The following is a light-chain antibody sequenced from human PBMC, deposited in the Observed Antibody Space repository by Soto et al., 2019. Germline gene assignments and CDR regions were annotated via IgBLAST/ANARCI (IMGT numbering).Light chain of an antibody. Sequence: QSALTQPRSVSGSPGQSVTIYCTGTSSDVGGYNYVSWYQQHPGKAPKLMIYDVSKRPSGVPDRFSGSKSGNTASLTISGLQAEDEADYYCCSYAGSYVLGTGTKVTVL. CDR2: DVS. V-gene: IGLV2-11*01. J-gene: IGLJ1*01. CDR1: SSDVGGYNY. CDR3: CSYAGSYV.